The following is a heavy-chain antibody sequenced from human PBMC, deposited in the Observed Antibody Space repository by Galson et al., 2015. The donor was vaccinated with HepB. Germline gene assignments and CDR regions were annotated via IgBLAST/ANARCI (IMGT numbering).Heavy chain of an antibody. CDR2: IGSKADSYAT. CDR3: IRLGNLVGYSSS. CDR1: GFTFSGSV. D-gene: IGHD6-13*01. Sequence: SLRLSCAASGFTFSGSVIHWVRQASGRGLEWVGRIGSKADSYATAYTASVQGRFTISRDDSKNTAYLQMKRLKTEDTAVYYCIRLGNLVGYSSSWGQGTLVTVSS. V-gene: IGHV3-73*01. J-gene: IGHJ4*02.